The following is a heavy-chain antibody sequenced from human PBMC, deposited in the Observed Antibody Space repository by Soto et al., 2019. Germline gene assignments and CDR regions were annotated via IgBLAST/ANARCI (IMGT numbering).Heavy chain of an antibody. CDR2: ISSSSSYI. CDR1: GFTFSSYS. CDR3: ARVGDVEWLSEPENWFDP. V-gene: IGHV3-21*01. D-gene: IGHD3-3*01. Sequence: EAQLVESGGGLVKPGGSLRLSCAASGFTFSSYSMNWVRQAPGKGLEWVSSISSSSSYIYYADSVKGRFTISRDNAKNSLYLQMNSLRAEDTAVYYCARVGDVEWLSEPENWFDPWGQGTLVTVSS. J-gene: IGHJ5*02.